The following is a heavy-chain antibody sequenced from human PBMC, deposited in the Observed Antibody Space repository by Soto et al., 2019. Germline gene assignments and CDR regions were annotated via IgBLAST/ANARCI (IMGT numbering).Heavy chain of an antibody. J-gene: IGHJ4*02. CDR3: ARHLGQWLVKCPWDY. V-gene: IGHV4-39*01. CDR2: ISYSGST. Sequence: QLQLQESGPGLVKPSETLSLTCTVSGGSISSSSYYWGWIRQPPGKGLEWIGSISYSGSTYYNPSLKSRVTISVDTAKNQFSLKLSSVTAAATAVYYCARHLGQWLVKCPWDYWGQGTLVTVSS. CDR1: GGSISSSSYY. D-gene: IGHD6-19*01.